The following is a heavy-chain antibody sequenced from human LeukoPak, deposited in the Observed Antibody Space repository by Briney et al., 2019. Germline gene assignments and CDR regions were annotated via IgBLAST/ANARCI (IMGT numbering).Heavy chain of an antibody. CDR1: GFTFSTFA. Sequence: PPGGSLRLSCAASGFTFSTFALSWVRQAPGKGLEWVSGIIGSGQTTYYADSEKGRFTISRDNSKNTLYLVMNSLRVDDTAVYYCAKGGFNYRDHYFDYWGQGTLITVS. CDR3: AKGGFNYRDHYFDY. D-gene: IGHD4/OR15-4a*01. J-gene: IGHJ4*02. V-gene: IGHV3-23*01. CDR2: IIGSGQTT.